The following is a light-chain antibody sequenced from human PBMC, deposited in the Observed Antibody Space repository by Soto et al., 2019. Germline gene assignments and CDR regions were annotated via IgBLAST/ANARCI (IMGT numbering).Light chain of an antibody. V-gene: IGKV3-11*01. Sequence: IVLTQSPATLSLSPRERATLSCRASQSVSRHLAWYQQKPGQAPRLLIYDASNRATGIPARFSGSGSGTDFTLTISSLEPEDFAVYYCQQRNNWPPVTFGGGTKVDIK. J-gene: IGKJ4*01. CDR3: QQRNNWPPVT. CDR2: DAS. CDR1: QSVSRH.